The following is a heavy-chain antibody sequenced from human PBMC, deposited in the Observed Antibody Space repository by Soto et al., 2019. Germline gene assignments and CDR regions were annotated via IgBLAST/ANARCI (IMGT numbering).Heavy chain of an antibody. CDR1: GGSFSGYY. D-gene: IGHD3-3*01. CDR2: INHSGST. CDR3: ARGTWSGYKRYYFDF. Sequence: ASETLSLTCAAYGGSFSGYYWSWIRQPPGKGLEWIGEINHSGSTNYNPSLKSRVTISLDTSKNQFSLKLNSVTAADTAVYYCARGTWSGYKRYYFDFWGQGAPVTVSS. V-gene: IGHV4-34*01. J-gene: IGHJ4*02.